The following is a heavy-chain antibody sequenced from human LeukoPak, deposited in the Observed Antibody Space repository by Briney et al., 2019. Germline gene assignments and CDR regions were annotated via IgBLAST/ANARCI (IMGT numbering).Heavy chain of an antibody. Sequence: PGGSLRLSCAASGFTFSSYAMSWVRQAPGKGLEWVSAISGSGGSIYYADSVKGRFTISRDNSKNTLYLQMNSLRAEDTAVYYCAKKTRYCTNGVCWMDVWGQGTMVTVSS. J-gene: IGHJ3*01. V-gene: IGHV3-23*01. CDR3: AKKTRYCTNGVCWMDV. CDR2: ISGSGGSI. D-gene: IGHD2-8*01. CDR1: GFTFSSYA.